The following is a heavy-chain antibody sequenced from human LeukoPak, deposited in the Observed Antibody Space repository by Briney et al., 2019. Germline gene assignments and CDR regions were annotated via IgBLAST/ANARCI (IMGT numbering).Heavy chain of an antibody. CDR2: ISSSSSTI. D-gene: IGHD7-27*01. J-gene: IGHJ4*02. CDR3: AKRAYWGFLSPDY. V-gene: IGHV3-48*01. CDR1: GFTFSSYS. Sequence: GGSLRLSCAASGFTFSSYSMNWVRQAPGKGLEWVSYISSSSSTIYYADSVKGRFTISRDNSKNTLYLQMNSLRAEDTAVYYCAKRAYWGFLSPDYWGQGTLVTVSS.